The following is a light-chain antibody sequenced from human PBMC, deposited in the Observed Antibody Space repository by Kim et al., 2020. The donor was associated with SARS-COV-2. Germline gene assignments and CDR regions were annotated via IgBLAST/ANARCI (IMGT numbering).Light chain of an antibody. CDR3: QQYNNWPRDT. Sequence: VSPGERATLPCRASQSVSSNLAWYQQKPGQAPRLLIYGASTRATGIPARFSGSGSGTEFTLTISSLQSEDFAVYYCQQYNNWPRDTFGQGTKLEI. CDR1: QSVSSN. V-gene: IGKV3-15*01. J-gene: IGKJ2*01. CDR2: GAS.